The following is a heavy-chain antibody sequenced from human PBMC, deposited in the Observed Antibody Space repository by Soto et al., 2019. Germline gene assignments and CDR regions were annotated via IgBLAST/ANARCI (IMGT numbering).Heavy chain of an antibody. CDR1: GGSISSGGYY. CDR2: IYYSGST. V-gene: IGHV4-31*03. D-gene: IGHD3-10*01. CDR3: ARLVSRILWFGEDHDY. J-gene: IGHJ4*02. Sequence: NPSETLSLTCTVSGGSISSGGYYWSWIRHHPGKGLEWIGYIYYSGSTYYNPSLKSRVTISVDTSKNQFSLKLSSVTAADTAVYYCARLVSRILWFGEDHDYWGQGTLVTVSS.